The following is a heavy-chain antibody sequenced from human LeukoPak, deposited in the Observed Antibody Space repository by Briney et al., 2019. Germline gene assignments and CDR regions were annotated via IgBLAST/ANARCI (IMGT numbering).Heavy chain of an antibody. CDR2: IIPIFGTA. J-gene: IGHJ3*02. CDR1: GGTFSSYA. CDR3: ARSIVVVPAASDAFDI. Sequence: SVNVSCKASGGTFSSYAISWVRQAPGQGLEWMGGIIPIFGTANYAQKFQGRVTITADESTSTAYMELSSLRSEDTAVYYCARSIVVVPAASDAFDIWGQGTMVTVSS. D-gene: IGHD2-2*01. V-gene: IGHV1-69*13.